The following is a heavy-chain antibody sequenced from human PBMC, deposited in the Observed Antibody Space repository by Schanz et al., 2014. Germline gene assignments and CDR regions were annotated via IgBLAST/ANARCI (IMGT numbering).Heavy chain of an antibody. J-gene: IGHJ3*02. Sequence: EVQLVESGGGLVQPGGSLRLSCAASGFSVGNKYMNWVRQAPGKGLEWVSAISGSGGSTYYADSVKGRFTISRDNSKNTLYLQMNSLRAEDTAVYYCAKGRFGELSAFDIWGQGTTVTVSS. D-gene: IGHD3-10*01. CDR3: AKGRFGELSAFDI. V-gene: IGHV3-23*04. CDR1: GFSVGNKY. CDR2: ISGSGGST.